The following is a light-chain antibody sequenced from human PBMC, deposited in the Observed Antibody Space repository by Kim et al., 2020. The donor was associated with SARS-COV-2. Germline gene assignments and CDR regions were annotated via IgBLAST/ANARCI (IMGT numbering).Light chain of an antibody. J-gene: IGLJ2*01. CDR3: ASWNDALRGPV. Sequence: GQTPTTSCFGGHSDIGSNTVNWYQQPPGTSPKLLIYRNDQRPSGVPDRFSGFRSATSASLAISGLQSEDEADYFCASWNDALRGPVFGGGTQLTVL. V-gene: IGLV1-44*01. CDR1: HSDIGSNT. CDR2: RND.